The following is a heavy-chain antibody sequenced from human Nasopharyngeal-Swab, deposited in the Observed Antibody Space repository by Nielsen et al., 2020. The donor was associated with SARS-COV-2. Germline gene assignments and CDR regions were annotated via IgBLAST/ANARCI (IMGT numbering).Heavy chain of an antibody. CDR3: ARGCSSTSCPQGVGWFDP. Sequence: WVRQAPGQRLEWMGWINAGNGNTKYSQKFQGRVTMTRDTSASTAYMELSSLRSEDTAVYYCARGCSSTSCPQGVGWFDPWGQGTLVTVSS. CDR2: INAGNGNT. J-gene: IGHJ5*02. V-gene: IGHV1-3*01. D-gene: IGHD2-2*01.